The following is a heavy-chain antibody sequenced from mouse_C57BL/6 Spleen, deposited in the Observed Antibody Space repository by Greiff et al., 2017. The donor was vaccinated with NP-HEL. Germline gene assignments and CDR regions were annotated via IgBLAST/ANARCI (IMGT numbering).Heavy chain of an antibody. J-gene: IGHJ2*01. Sequence: QVQLKQSGPELVKPGASVKISCKASGYAFSSSWMNWVKQRPGKGLEWIGRIYPGDGDTNYNGKFKGKATLTADKSSSTAYMQLSSLTSEDSAVYFCARLGYYDYSYYFDYWGQGTTLTVSS. CDR3: ARLGYYDYSYYFDY. CDR1: GYAFSSSW. D-gene: IGHD2-4*01. CDR2: IYPGDGDT. V-gene: IGHV1-82*01.